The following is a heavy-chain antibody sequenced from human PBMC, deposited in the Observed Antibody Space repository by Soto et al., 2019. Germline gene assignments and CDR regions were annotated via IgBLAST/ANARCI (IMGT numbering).Heavy chain of an antibody. CDR2: ISSTTNYI. CDR1: GFTFTRYG. Sequence: GSLRLSCAASGFTFTRYGMNWVRQAPGKGLEWVSSISSTTNYIYYGDSMKGRFTISRDNAKNSLYLEMNSLRAEDTAVYYCARESEDLTSNFDYWGQGTLVTVSS. J-gene: IGHJ4*02. CDR3: ARESEDLTSNFDY. V-gene: IGHV3-21*06.